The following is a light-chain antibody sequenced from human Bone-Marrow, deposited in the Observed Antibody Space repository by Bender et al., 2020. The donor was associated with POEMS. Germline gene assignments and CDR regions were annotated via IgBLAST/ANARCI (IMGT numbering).Light chain of an antibody. V-gene: IGLV3-1*01. CDR3: QTWDSGTVL. CDR2: QDN. CDR1: ELGDKF. Sequence: SYELIQPPSVSVSLGQTASITCSGEELGDKFVSWYQQRPGQSPVLVIYQDNKRPSGIFERFSGSNSGNTATLTISGTQTLDEADYYCQTWDSGTVLFGGGTKLTVL. J-gene: IGLJ2*01.